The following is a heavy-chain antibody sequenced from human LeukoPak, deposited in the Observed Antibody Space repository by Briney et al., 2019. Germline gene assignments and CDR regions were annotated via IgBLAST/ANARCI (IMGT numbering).Heavy chain of an antibody. CDR1: GYSITSGYY. CDR3: ARLGLNSKGYYGSGSYYYYYMDV. V-gene: IGHV4-38-2*02. J-gene: IGHJ6*03. CDR2: IYHSGST. Sequence: SETLSLTCTVSGYSITSGYYWGWIRQPPGKGLEWIGSIYHSGSTYYNPSLKSRVTISVDTSKNQFSLKLSSVTAADTAVYYCARLGLNSKGYYGSGSYYYYYMDVWGKGTTVTISS. D-gene: IGHD3-10*01.